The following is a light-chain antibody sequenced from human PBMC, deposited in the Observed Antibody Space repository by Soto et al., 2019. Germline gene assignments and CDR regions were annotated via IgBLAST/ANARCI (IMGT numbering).Light chain of an antibody. CDR1: QSVSSSY. CDR2: GAS. CDR3: QQFGSSSST. Sequence: EIVLTQSPGTVSLSPGERATLSCRASQSVSSSYLAWYQQKPGQAPRLLIYGASTRATGIPDRFSGSGSGTDFTLTISRLEPEDFAVYYCQQFGSSSSTFGQGTKVEIK. J-gene: IGKJ1*01. V-gene: IGKV3-20*01.